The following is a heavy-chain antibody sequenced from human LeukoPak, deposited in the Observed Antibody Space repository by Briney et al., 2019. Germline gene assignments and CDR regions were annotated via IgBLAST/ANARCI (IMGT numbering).Heavy chain of an antibody. Sequence: SETLSLTCTVSGGSISSGGYYSSWIRQHPGKGLEWIGYIYYSGSTYYNPSLKSRVTISVDTSKNQFSLKLSSVTAADTAVYYCARTAAAGIHFDYWGQGTLVTVSS. CDR2: IYYSGST. CDR3: ARTAAAGIHFDY. J-gene: IGHJ4*02. CDR1: GGSISSGGYY. D-gene: IGHD6-13*01. V-gene: IGHV4-31*03.